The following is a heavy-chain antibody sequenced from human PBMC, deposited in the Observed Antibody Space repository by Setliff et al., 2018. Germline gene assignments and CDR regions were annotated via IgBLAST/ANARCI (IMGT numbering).Heavy chain of an antibody. D-gene: IGHD2-2*01. CDR1: GDSFSDYY. CDR2: IYHSGSS. CDR3: ARGRMRGSCSGPSCTYDPFDI. V-gene: IGHV4-34*01. Sequence: NPSETLSLTCAVYGDSFSDYYWGWIRQPPGKGLEWIGSIYHSGSSYYNPSLRSRVTISVDTSKNQFSLILRSVTAADTAVYYCARGRMRGSCSGPSCTYDPFDIWGQGTPVTVSS. J-gene: IGHJ3*02.